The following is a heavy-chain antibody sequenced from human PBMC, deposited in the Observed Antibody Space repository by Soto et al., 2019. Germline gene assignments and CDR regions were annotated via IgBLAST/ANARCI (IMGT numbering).Heavy chain of an antibody. J-gene: IGHJ3*02. CDR2: ISAYNGNT. Sequence: ASVKVSCKASGYTFTSYGISWVRQGPGQGLEWMGWISAYNGNTNYAQKLQGRVTMTTDISTSTAYMELRSLRSDDTAIYYCARDSPGGPLEIRAGAFDIWG. D-gene: IGHD1-1*01. CDR3: ARDSPGGPLEIRAGAFDI. V-gene: IGHV1-18*01. CDR1: GYTFTSYG.